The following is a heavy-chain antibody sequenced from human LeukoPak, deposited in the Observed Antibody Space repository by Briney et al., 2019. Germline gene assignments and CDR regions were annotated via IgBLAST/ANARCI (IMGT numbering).Heavy chain of an antibody. V-gene: IGHV3-23*01. CDR2: ISDRGGST. D-gene: IGHD2-2*01. Sequence: GGSLRLSCAASGFTFSSNAMSWVRQAPGKGLEWVSHISDRGGSTYYADSVRGRFTISRDNSKSTLYLQMNSLRAEDAAVYYCAKGTPDIVVVPAAIVWGQGTLVTVSS. J-gene: IGHJ4*02. CDR1: GFTFSSNA. CDR3: AKGTPDIVVVPAAIV.